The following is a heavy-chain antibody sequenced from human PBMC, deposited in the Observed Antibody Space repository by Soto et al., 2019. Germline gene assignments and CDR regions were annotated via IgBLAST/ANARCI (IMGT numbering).Heavy chain of an antibody. Sequence: GGSLRLSCAASGFTFNNALMNWVRQAPGKGLEWVGRIKSETDGGTTDDAAPVKGRFTISRDDSKNTLYLQMNSLKTEDTAVYYCTKDGEPYSSSWLDYWGQGTLVTVSS. V-gene: IGHV3-15*07. D-gene: IGHD6-13*01. CDR3: TKDGEPYSSSWLDY. CDR1: GFTFNNAL. J-gene: IGHJ4*02. CDR2: IKSETDGGTT.